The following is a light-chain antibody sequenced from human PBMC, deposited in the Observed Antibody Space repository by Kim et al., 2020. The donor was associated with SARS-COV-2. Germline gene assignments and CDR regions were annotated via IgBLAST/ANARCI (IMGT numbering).Light chain of an antibody. Sequence: ELTQPPSASGTPGQRVSISCSGSSSNIGSNYVYWYQQLPRTAPKLLIHRNNQRPSGVPERFSGSKSGTSASLAISGLRSEDEADYYCATWDDSLSGVIFGGGTQLTVL. J-gene: IGLJ2*01. CDR1: SSNIGSNY. V-gene: IGLV1-47*01. CDR2: RNN. CDR3: ATWDDSLSGVI.